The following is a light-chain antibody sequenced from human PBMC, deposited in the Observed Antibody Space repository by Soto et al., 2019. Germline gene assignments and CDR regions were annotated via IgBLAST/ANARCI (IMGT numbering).Light chain of an antibody. Sequence: QSVVTQPPSVSGSPGQSVAISCTGTSSDVGNYNLVSWYQQHPGKAPKLMIYDVSKRPSGVPDRFSGFKSGNTASLIISGLQAEDEADYYCYSYAGSYTFYVFGSGTKLTVL. J-gene: IGLJ1*01. CDR3: YSYAGSYTFYV. V-gene: IGLV2-11*01. CDR1: SSDVGNYNL. CDR2: DVS.